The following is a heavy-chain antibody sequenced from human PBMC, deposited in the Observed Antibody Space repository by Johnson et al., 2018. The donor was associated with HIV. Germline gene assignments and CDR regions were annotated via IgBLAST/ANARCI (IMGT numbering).Heavy chain of an antibody. Sequence: EQLVESGGGVVQPGRSLRLSCAASGFTVSSNYMSWVRQAPGKGLEWVSVIYSGGSTYYADSVKGRVTISRDNSKNTLYLQMNSLRAEDTAVYYCARDASRGYGSELDAFDIWGQGTMVTVSS. CDR3: ARDASRGYGSELDAFDI. CDR1: GFTVSSNY. V-gene: IGHV3-66*02. CDR2: IYSGGST. J-gene: IGHJ3*02. D-gene: IGHD3-10*01.